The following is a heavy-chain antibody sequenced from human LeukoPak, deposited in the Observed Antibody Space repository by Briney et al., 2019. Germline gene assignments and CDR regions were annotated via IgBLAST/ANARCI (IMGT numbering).Heavy chain of an antibody. V-gene: IGHV3-7*01. Sequence: GGSLRLSCGASGFIFSSSWMSWVRQAPGKGLEWVAKIKEDGSEKSYVDSVKGRFTISRDNAKNSLYLQMNSLRAEDTAVYYCARCLQYFDWLFSVDSWGQGTLVTVSS. D-gene: IGHD3-9*01. J-gene: IGHJ4*02. CDR1: GFIFSSSW. CDR2: IKEDGSEK. CDR3: ARCLQYFDWLFSVDS.